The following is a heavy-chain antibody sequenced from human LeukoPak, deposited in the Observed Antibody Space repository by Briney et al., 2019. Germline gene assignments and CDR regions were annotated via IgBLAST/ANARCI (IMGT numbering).Heavy chain of an antibody. J-gene: IGHJ3*02. CDR2: IYTGGST. CDR1: GFTVSSNY. Sequence: GGSLGLSCAASGFTVSSNYMSWVRQAPGKGLEWVSVIYTGGSTYYADSVKGRFTISRDNSKNTLYLQMNSLRAEDTAVYYCARGYSSWSAFDIWGQGTMVTVSS. CDR3: ARGYSSWSAFDI. V-gene: IGHV3-53*01. D-gene: IGHD6-13*01.